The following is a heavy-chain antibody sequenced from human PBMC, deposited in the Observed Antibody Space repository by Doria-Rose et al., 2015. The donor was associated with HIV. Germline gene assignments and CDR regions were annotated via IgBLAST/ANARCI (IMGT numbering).Heavy chain of an antibody. Sequence: WCPGLVQPSEPLSLTCSVSGASVSSRGYYWNWIRQVPGKGLESLGYTYYTGTSDYSPSLKSRLNMAVDTSKNQFSLKLSFVTVADTAVYYCARMGSYRELDYWGQGALVIVSA. D-gene: IGHD3-3*01. V-gene: IGHV4-31*03. CDR3: ARMGSYRELDY. CDR1: GASVSSRGYY. J-gene: IGHJ4*02. CDR2: TYYTGTS.